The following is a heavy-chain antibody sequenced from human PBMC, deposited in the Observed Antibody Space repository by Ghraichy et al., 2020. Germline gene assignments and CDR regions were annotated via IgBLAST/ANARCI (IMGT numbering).Heavy chain of an antibody. CDR1: GGSFSGGGYY. CDR2: INYNGAS. J-gene: IGHJ4*02. V-gene: IGHV4-31*03. Sequence: LRLSCTVSGGSFSGGGYYWNWIRQHPERGLEWIGYINYNGASHYNPALKSRATMSVDKSNNFFSLTLTSVTAADTAVYYCARLLAHYGSGTFDNWGQGILVTVSS. D-gene: IGHD3-10*01. CDR3: ARLLAHYGSGTFDN.